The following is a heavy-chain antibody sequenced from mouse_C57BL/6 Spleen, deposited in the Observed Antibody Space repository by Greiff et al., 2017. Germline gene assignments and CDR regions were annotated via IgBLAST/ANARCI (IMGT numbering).Heavy chain of an antibody. D-gene: IGHD2-1*01. CDR2: ISSGSSTI. CDR1: GFTFSDCG. Sequence: DVMLVESGGGLVKPGGSLKLSCAASGFTFSDCGMHWVRQAPEKGLEWVSYISSGSSTIYYADTVKGRFPLSRDNAKNTLFLQLTSLRSEDTAMYYCARAEIYYGNYDDWGQGTTLTVSS. CDR3: ARAEIYYGNYDD. V-gene: IGHV5-17*01. J-gene: IGHJ2*01.